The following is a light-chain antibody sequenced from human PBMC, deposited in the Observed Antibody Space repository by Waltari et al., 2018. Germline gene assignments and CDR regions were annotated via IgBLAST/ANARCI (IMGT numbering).Light chain of an antibody. CDR3: QQRSNWLIT. CDR2: DAS. J-gene: IGKJ5*01. V-gene: IGKV3-11*01. CDR1: QSVSSY. Sequence: EIVLTQSPATLSLSPGERATLSCRASQSVSSYLAWYQQKPGQAPRLLIYDASTRATGIPARFSGSGSGTDFTLPISSLEPEDFAVYYCQQRSNWLITFGQGTRLEIK.